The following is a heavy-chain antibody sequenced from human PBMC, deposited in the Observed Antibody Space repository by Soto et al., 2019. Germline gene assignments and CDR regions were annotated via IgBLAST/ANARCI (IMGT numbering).Heavy chain of an antibody. CDR3: ARPIEGGSSGYYH. V-gene: IGHV4-39*01. J-gene: IGHJ5*02. Sequence: HLQLQESGPGLVKPSETLSLTCTVPGGSISSSNYYWAWIRQPPGKGLEWIVSFYYSGSTNYKPSLKSRDSMSVDTSKNQFSLKLSSVTAADTAVYYCARPIEGGSSGYYHWGQGTLVTVSS. CDR2: FYYSGST. D-gene: IGHD3-22*01. CDR1: GGSISSSNYY.